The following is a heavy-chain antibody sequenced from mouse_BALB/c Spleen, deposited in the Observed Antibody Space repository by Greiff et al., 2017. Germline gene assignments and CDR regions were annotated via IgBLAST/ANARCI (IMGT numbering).Heavy chain of an antibody. CDR1: GFSLSTSGMG. J-gene: IGHJ1*01. V-gene: IGHV8-12*01. CDR3: ARSPYYYGSRGDWYFDV. CDR2: IYWDDDK. D-gene: IGHD1-1*01. Sequence: QVTLKVCGPGILQPSQTLSLTCSFSGFSLSTSGMGVSWLRQPSGKGLEWLAHIYWDDDKRYNPSLKSRLTISKDTSSTQVFLKITSVDTADTATYYCARSPYYYGSRGDWYFDVWGAGTTVTVSS.